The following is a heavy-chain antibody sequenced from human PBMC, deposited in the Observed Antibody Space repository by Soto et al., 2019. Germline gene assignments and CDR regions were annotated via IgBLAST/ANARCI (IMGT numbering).Heavy chain of an antibody. CDR3: AKDPPRHFFDRYCSGGSCYSGAPSYGMDV. Sequence: PGGSLRLCCASSGFTFSSYAMSWVRQAPGKGLEWVSAISGSGGSTYYADSVKGRFTISRDNSKNTLYLQMNSLRAEDTAVYYCAKDPPRHFFDRYCSGGSCYSGAPSYGMDVWGQGTTVTVSS. CDR2: ISGSGGST. V-gene: IGHV3-23*01. D-gene: IGHD2-15*01. J-gene: IGHJ6*02. CDR1: GFTFSSYA.